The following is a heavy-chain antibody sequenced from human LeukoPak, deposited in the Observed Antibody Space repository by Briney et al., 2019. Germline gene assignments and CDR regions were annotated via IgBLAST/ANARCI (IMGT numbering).Heavy chain of an antibody. Sequence: PSGTLSLTCTVSGGSISSSSYFWGWIRPPPGKGLEWIGSIFYSGSTYYNPSLNSRVTISIDTSKNQFSLRLSSVTAADTAVYYCARQMNTVTADYWGQGTLVTVSS. V-gene: IGHV4-39*01. CDR1: GGSISSSSYF. CDR2: IFYSGST. J-gene: IGHJ4*02. D-gene: IGHD4-17*01. CDR3: ARQMNTVTADY.